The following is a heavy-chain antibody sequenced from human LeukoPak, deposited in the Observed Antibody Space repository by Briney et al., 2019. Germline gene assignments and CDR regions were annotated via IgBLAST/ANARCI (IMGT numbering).Heavy chain of an antibody. D-gene: IGHD2-2*02. CDR2: IRYDGSNK. CDR3: ARAIYTDNDAFDF. CDR1: GFTFSSYG. Sequence: GGSLRLSCAASGFTFSSYGMHWVRQAPGKGLEWVAFIRYDGSNKYYADSVKGRFTISRDNSKNTLYLQMNSLRAEDTAVYYCARAIYTDNDAFDFWGQGTMVTVSS. V-gene: IGHV3-30*02. J-gene: IGHJ3*01.